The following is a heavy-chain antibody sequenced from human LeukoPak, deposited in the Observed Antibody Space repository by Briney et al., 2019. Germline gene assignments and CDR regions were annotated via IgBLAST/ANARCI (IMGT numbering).Heavy chain of an antibody. J-gene: IGHJ5*02. Sequence: ASVKVSCKAPGHTFTGYYMHWVRQAPGQGLEWMGRINPNSGGTNYAQKFQGRVTMTRDTSISTVYMELSRLRSDDTATYYCARGLPGGFDPWGQGSLVTVSS. CDR3: ARGLPGGFDP. D-gene: IGHD5-12*01. CDR2: INPNSGGT. CDR1: GHTFTGYY. V-gene: IGHV1-2*02.